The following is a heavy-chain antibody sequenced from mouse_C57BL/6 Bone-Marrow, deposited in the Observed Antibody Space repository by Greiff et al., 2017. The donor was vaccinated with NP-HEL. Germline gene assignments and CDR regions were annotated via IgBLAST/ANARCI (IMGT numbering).Heavy chain of an antibody. J-gene: IGHJ4*01. D-gene: IGHD1-1*01. CDR2: ISSGSSSI. V-gene: IGHV5-17*01. CDR3: ASRTTGVVTDYYAVDC. CDR1: GFTFSDYG. Sequence: EVQLVESGGGLVKPGGSLKLSCAASGFTFSDYGMHWARQAPEKGLEWVAYISSGSSSIYYADTVKGRFTLSRDNAKNTLFLQMTSLRSEDPDMYYCASRTTGVVTDYYAVDCRGQGASVTVAS.